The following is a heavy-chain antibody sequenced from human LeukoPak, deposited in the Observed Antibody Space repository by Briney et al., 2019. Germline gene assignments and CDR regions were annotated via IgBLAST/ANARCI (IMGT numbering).Heavy chain of an antibody. CDR2: ISGRGGST. D-gene: IGHD2-15*01. J-gene: IGHJ3*02. Sequence: PGVSVRLLCAASGFTLSSYAMSGVRRARGKGLEWVSAISGRGGSTYYADSVKRRFTISRDNSKNPLYLQMNSLRAEDTAVYYCAKDLRVVVAADDAFDIWGQGTMVTVSS. CDR1: GFTLSSYA. CDR3: AKDLRVVVAADDAFDI. V-gene: IGHV3-23*01.